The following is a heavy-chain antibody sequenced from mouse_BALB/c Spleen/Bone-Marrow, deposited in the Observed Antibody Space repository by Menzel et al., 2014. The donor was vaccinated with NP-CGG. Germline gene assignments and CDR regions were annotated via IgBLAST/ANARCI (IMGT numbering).Heavy chain of an antibody. V-gene: IGHV1-7*01. CDR1: GYTFTSYW. CDR3: ATGYYAMDS. CDR2: INPTSGYT. J-gene: IGHJ4*01. Sequence: VKVVESGAELAKPGASVKMSCKASGYTFTSYWMHWVKQRPGQGLEWIGYINPTSGYTEYNQKFKDKATLTADKSSSTAYMQLGSLTSEDSAVYYCATGYYAMDSWGQGSSVTVSS.